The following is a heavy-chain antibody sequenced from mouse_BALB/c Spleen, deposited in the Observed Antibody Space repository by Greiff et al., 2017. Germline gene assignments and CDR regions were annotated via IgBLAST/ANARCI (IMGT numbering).Heavy chain of an antibody. CDR3: ARRGGGYGAMDY. J-gene: IGHJ4*01. D-gene: IGHD2-2*01. Sequence: DVQLVESGGGLVQPGGSLKLSCAASGFTFSSYTMSWVRQTPEKRLEWVAYISNGGGSTYYPDTVKGRFTISRDNAKNTLYLQMSSLKSEDTAMYYCARRGGGYGAMDYWGQGTSVTVSS. CDR1: GFTFSSYT. CDR2: ISNGGGST. V-gene: IGHV5-12-2*01.